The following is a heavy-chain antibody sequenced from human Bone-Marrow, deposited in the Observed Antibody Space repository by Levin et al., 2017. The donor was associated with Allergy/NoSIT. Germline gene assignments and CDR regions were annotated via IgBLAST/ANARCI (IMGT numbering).Heavy chain of an antibody. D-gene: IGHD6-19*01. CDR1: GVSIRSYY. J-gene: IGHJ5*02. V-gene: IGHV4-4*07. CDR2: IYYSGST. CDR3: ARDMMGGSSGWFDP. Sequence: SETLSLTCTVSGVSIRSYYWGWIRQTAGKGLEWIGRIYYSGSTSYNPSLESRVTMSVDTSKSQFSLKVTSVTAADTAVYYCARDMMGGSSGWFDPWGQGMLVTVSS.